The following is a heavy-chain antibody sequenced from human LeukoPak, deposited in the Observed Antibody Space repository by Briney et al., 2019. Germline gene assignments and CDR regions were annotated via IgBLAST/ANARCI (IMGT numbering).Heavy chain of an antibody. V-gene: IGHV3-64D*09. CDR2: ISHDGVTT. D-gene: IGHD6-19*01. CDR3: VTLAVAGY. J-gene: IGHJ4*02. Sequence: GGSLRLSCSASGFTFSSYAMHWVRQAPGKGLEYVSAISHDGVTTYYADSVKGRFTSFRDNSKNTLYLQMSSLRAEDTAVYYCVTLAVAGYWGQGTVVTVSS. CDR1: GFTFSSYA.